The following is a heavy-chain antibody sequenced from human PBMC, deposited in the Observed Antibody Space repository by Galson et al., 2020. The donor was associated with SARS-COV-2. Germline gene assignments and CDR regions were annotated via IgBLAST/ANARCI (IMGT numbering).Heavy chain of an antibody. Sequence: GESLKISCAASGFTFDDYTMHWVRQAPGKGLEWVSLISWDGGSTYYADSVKGRFTISRDNSKNSLYLQMNSLRTEDTALYYCAKAAEDWVVRPYYLDYWGQGTLVTVSS. CDR3: AKAAEDWVVRPYYLDY. J-gene: IGHJ4*02. V-gene: IGHV3-43*01. CDR1: GFTFDDYT. CDR2: ISWDGGST. D-gene: IGHD6-19*01.